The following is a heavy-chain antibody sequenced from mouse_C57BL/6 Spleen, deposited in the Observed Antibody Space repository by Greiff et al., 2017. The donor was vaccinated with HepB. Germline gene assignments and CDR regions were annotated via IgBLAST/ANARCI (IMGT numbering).Heavy chain of an antibody. J-gene: IGHJ3*01. CDR1: GYTFTSYW. D-gene: IGHD2-4*01. Sequence: QVQLQQPGAELVKPGASVKMSCKASGYTFTSYWITWVKQRPGQGLEWIGDIYPGSGSTNYNEKFKSKATLTVDTSSSTAYMQLSSLTSEDSGVYYCSRQGYYDYDGVFAYWGQGTLVTVSA. CDR3: SRQGYYDYDGVFAY. V-gene: IGHV1-55*01. CDR2: IYPGSGST.